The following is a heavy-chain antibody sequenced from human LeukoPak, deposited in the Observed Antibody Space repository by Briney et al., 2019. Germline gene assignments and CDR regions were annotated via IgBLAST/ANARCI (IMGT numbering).Heavy chain of an antibody. D-gene: IGHD3-22*01. CDR2: IYWDDDK. V-gene: IGHV2-5*02. CDR3: ARLYDSSGYFGVDY. J-gene: IGHJ4*02. CDR1: GFSLSTSGVG. Sequence: SGPTLVNPTQTLTLTCTFSGFSLSTSGVGVGWIRQPPGKALEWVALIYWDDDKRYSPSLKSRLTIIKDTSKNQVVLTMTNMDPVDTATYYCARLYDSSGYFGVDYWGQGALVTVSS.